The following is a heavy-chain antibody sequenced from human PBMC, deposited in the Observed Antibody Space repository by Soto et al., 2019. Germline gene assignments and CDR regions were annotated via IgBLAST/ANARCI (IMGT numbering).Heavy chain of an antibody. CDR3: ARSLPFKAGNYFDY. D-gene: IGHD1-1*01. Sequence: GGSLRLSCAASGFTVSSDYMSWVRQAPGKGLEWVSVIYSGGSTYYADSVKGRFTISRDNSKNTLYLQMNSLRAEDTAVYYCARSLPFKAGNYFDYWGQGTLVTXSS. V-gene: IGHV3-53*01. J-gene: IGHJ4*02. CDR1: GFTVSSDY. CDR2: IYSGGST.